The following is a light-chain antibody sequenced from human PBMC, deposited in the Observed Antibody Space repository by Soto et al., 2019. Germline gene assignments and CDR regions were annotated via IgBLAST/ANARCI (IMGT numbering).Light chain of an antibody. CDR3: AAWDDSLSGPV. CDR1: SSNIGSNY. V-gene: IGLV1-47*01. Sequence: QSVLTQPPSASGTPGQRVTISCSGSSSNIGSNYVYWYQQLPGTAPKLLIYRNNQRPLGVPDRFSGSKSGTSASLAISGLRSEDEDDYYCAAWDDSLSGPVFGGGTKLTVL. CDR2: RNN. J-gene: IGLJ2*01.